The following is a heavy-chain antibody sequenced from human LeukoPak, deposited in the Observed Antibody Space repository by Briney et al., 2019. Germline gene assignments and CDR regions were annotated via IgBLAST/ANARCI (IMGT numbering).Heavy chain of an antibody. Sequence: PETLSLTCAVSGDSVGSNKWWTWVRQPPGKGLEWIGEIHHSGRLNYSPSLKSRVTTSVDKSKNHFSLNLNSITPADTAIYYCARGGDWKFDYWGQGALVTVSS. CDR1: GDSVGSNKW. CDR2: IHHSGRL. J-gene: IGHJ4*02. V-gene: IGHV4-4*03. CDR3: ARGGDWKFDY. D-gene: IGHD1-1*01.